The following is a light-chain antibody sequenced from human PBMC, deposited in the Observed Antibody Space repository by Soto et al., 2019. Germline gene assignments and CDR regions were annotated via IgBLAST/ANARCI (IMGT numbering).Light chain of an antibody. CDR2: GSI. CDR1: QNIRRL. Sequence: DIQMTQSPSSLSASVGDRVTITCRASQNIRRLVNWYQQKPGKAPKPLIYGSINLQSGVPPRFSGSGSGTDCTLTISSLQPEDFATYYCQQSYGVPGFGQGTKLEIK. CDR3: QQSYGVPG. V-gene: IGKV1-39*01. J-gene: IGKJ2*03.